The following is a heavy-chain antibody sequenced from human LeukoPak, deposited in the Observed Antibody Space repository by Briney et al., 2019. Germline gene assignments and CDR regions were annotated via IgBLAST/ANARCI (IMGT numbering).Heavy chain of an antibody. V-gene: IGHV4-59*01. CDR2: IYYSGST. CDR1: GGSISSYY. Sequence: SETLSLTCTVSGGSISSYYWSWIRQPPGKGLEWIGYIYYSGSTNYNPSLKSRVTISVDTSKNQFSLKLSPVTAADTAVYYCARTAGSGSYFYPDYWGQGTLVTVSS. J-gene: IGHJ4*02. CDR3: ARTAGSGSYFYPDY. D-gene: IGHD1-26*01.